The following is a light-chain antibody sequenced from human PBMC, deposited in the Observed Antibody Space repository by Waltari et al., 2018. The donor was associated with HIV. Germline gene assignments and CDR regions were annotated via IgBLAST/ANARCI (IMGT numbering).Light chain of an antibody. CDR2: DTS. CDR1: QSVGIS. V-gene: IGKV3-11*01. J-gene: IGKJ4*01. CDR3: QQRSDWPHLT. Sequence: EIVLTQSPATLSLSPGERATISCRASQSVGISLAWYQHTRGQAPRLLIYDTSIRATGIPARFSGSGFGTDFTLTISSLETEDFAVYYCQQRSDWPHLTFGGGTKVEI.